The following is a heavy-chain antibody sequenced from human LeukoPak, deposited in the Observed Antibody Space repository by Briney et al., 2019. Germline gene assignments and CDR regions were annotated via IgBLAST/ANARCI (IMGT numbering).Heavy chain of an antibody. V-gene: IGHV4-59*08. CDR2: IDHNGRP. CDR3: ARHLGLMTNLQY. CDR1: GGSISRYC. D-gene: IGHD3-16*01. Sequence: SETLSLTCTVSGGSISRYCWSWIRLPPGKGLEYIGCIDHNGRPNSSPSLQSRVTMSVDTSKNQFSLNLTSVTAADTAVYYCARHLGLMTNLQYWGPRTLITVSS. J-gene: IGHJ1*01.